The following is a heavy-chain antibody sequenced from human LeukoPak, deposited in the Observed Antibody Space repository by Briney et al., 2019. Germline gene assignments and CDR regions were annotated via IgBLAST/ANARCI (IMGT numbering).Heavy chain of an antibody. CDR2: IYYSGST. Sequence: SETLSLTCTVSGGSISTSNYYWSWIRQPPGKGLEWIGYIYYSGSTNYNPSLKSRVTISVDTSKNQFSLKLSSVTAADTAVYYCARIGVGATIHDYWGQGTLVTVSS. CDR1: GGSISTSNYY. CDR3: ARIGVGATIHDY. J-gene: IGHJ4*02. V-gene: IGHV4-61*01. D-gene: IGHD1-26*01.